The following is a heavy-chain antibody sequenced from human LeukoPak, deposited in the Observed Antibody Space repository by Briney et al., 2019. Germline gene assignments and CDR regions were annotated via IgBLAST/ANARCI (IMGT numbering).Heavy chain of an antibody. CDR1: GFTFDDYA. J-gene: IGHJ3*02. Sequence: GGSLRLSCAASGFTFDDYAMHWVRQAPGKGLEWVSGISWNSGSIGYADSVKGRFTISRDNAKNSLYLQMNSLRAEDTALYYCAKDSPPGGYYFNAFDIWGQGTMVTVSS. V-gene: IGHV3-9*01. D-gene: IGHD2/OR15-2a*01. CDR2: ISWNSGSI. CDR3: AKDSPPGGYYFNAFDI.